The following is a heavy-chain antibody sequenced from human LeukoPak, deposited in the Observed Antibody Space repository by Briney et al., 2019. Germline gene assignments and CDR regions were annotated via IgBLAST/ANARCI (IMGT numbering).Heavy chain of an antibody. CDR3: ARLPYGDYESLDY. J-gene: IGHJ4*02. Sequence: ASVKVSCKASGYTFTSYYVHWVRQAPGQGLEWMGLINPSGGATDYAQKFQGRVAMTRDTSISTAYMELSRLRSDDTAVYYCARLPYGDYESLDYWGQGTLVTVSS. D-gene: IGHD4-17*01. CDR2: INPSGGAT. V-gene: IGHV1-2*02. CDR1: GYTFTSYY.